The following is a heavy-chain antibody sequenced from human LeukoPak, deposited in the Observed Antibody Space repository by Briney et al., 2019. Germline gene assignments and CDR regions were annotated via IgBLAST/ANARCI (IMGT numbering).Heavy chain of an antibody. D-gene: IGHD2-21*02. CDR3: TSWGDTTAEYFQR. CDR2: INPDGRDT. CDR1: GFTSNRCW. Sequence: GGSLRLSCVVSGFTSNRCWMNWVRQAPGKGLEWVAHINPDGRDTYYVDSVKGRFTISRDNAQNSMYLQMNSLRVEDTAVYYCTSWGDTTAEYFQRWGQGTLVTVSS. V-gene: IGHV3-7*01. J-gene: IGHJ1*01.